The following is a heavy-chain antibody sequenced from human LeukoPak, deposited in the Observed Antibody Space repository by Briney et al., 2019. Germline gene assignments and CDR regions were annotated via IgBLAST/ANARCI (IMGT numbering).Heavy chain of an antibody. CDR1: GFTFSSYD. J-gene: IGHJ4*02. Sequence: GGSLRLSCAASGFTFSSYDMRCVRQAPGKGLEWVSSISGSGDSTYNADSVKGRFTISRDNSKNSLDLQMNSLRAEDTAVYYCAKDVGQEVEYWGQGTLVTVSS. D-gene: IGHD1-26*01. CDR3: AKDVGQEVEY. V-gene: IGHV3-23*01. CDR2: ISGSGDST.